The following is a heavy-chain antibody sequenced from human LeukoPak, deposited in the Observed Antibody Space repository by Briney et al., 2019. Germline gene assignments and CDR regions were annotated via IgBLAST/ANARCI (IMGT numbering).Heavy chain of an antibody. J-gene: IGHJ6*02. V-gene: IGHV3-23*01. D-gene: IGHD4-17*01. CDR2: ISGSGGST. Sequence: GGSLRLSCAASGFTFNSYAMSWVRQAPGKGLEWVSGISGSGGSTYYADSVKGRFTISRDNSKNTLYLQMNSLRAEDTAVYYCAKNAYGDHAIYGMDVWGQGTTVTVSS. CDR1: GFTFNSYA. CDR3: AKNAYGDHAIYGMDV.